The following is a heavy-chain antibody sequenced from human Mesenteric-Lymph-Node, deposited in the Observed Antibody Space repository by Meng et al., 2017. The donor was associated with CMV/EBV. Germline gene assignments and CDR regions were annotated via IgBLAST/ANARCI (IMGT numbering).Heavy chain of an antibody. J-gene: IGHJ3*02. CDR2: IYSGGST. D-gene: IGHD3-16*01. CDR1: GFTFSSYG. V-gene: IGHV3-NL1*01. CDR3: ARAGGLASAFDI. Sequence: GGSLRLSCAASGFTFSSYGMHWVRQAPGKGLEWVSVIYSGGSTYYADSVKGRFTISRDNSKNTLYLQMNSLRAEDTAVYYCARAGGLASAFDIWGQGTMVTVSS.